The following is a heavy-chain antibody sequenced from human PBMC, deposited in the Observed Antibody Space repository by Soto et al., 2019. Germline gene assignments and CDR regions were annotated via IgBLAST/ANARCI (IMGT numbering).Heavy chain of an antibody. CDR1: GFTFSSYW. CDR3: ASPPGWAVYYMDV. J-gene: IGHJ6*03. CDR2: INSDGSST. V-gene: IGHV3-74*01. Sequence: EVQLVESGGGLVRPGGSLRLSCAASGFTFSSYWMHWVRQAPGKGLVWVSRINSDGSSTSYADSVKGRFTISRDNAKNTLYLQMNSLRAEDTAVYYCASPPGWAVYYMDVWGKGTTVTVSS.